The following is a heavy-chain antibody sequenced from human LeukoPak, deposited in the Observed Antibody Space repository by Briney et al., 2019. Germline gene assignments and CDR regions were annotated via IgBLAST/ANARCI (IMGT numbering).Heavy chain of an antibody. D-gene: IGHD5-24*01. CDR1: GASISGYY. Sequence: SETLSLTCTVSGASISGYYWSWIRQPAGKGLEWLGRIYTNGNTNYNSALNSRVTMSLDTSKNQFSLKLSSLTAADTAVCYCARDRRAAGDGYNGGYYFDYWGQGALVTVSS. CDR3: ARDRRAAGDGYNGGYYFDY. V-gene: IGHV4-4*07. J-gene: IGHJ4*02. CDR2: IYTNGNT.